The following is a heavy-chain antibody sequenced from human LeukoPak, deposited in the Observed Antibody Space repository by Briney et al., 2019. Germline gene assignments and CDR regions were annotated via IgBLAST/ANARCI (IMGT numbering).Heavy chain of an antibody. D-gene: IGHD6-13*01. CDR1: GFTFSSYG. V-gene: IGHV3-30*03. J-gene: IGHJ4*02. Sequence: GGSLRLSCAASGFTFSSYGMHWVRQAPGKGLEWVTFISYDGSKTCFTGSVKGRFTISRDYSKNTLFLLMNSLRTEDTAVYYCARQHTNSWFFGFDFWGQGTLVTVSS. CDR3: ARQHTNSWFFGFDF. CDR2: ISYDGSKT.